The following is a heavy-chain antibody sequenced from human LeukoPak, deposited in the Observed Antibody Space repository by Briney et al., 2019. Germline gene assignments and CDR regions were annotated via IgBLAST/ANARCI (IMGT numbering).Heavy chain of an antibody. CDR3: AKYSCSSRGYFDY. D-gene: IGHD6-6*01. Sequence: SETLSLTCTVSGGSIISNVYYWAWIRQPPGQGLEWIGSVSYSGYPYYNPSLKGRFTISLDTSKNQFFLKLNSVTAADTAVYYCAKYSCSSRGYFDYWGQGTLVTVSS. J-gene: IGHJ4*02. CDR2: VSYSGYP. V-gene: IGHV4-39*07. CDR1: GGSIISNVYY.